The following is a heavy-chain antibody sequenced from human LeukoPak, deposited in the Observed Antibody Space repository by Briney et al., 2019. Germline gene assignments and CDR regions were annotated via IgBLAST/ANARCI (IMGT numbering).Heavy chain of an antibody. J-gene: IGHJ4*02. CDR1: GFTFSAYL. CDR2: IKQDGSDK. CDR3: ARKTVVGSYFDF. D-gene: IGHD4-23*01. Sequence: GRSLRPSCAASGFTFSAYLMSWVRQAPGKGLEWVANIKQDGSDKYYVDSVKGRFTISRDNAKNSLYLQMNSLRAEDTAVYYCARKTVVGSYFDFWGQGTPVTVSS. V-gene: IGHV3-7*03.